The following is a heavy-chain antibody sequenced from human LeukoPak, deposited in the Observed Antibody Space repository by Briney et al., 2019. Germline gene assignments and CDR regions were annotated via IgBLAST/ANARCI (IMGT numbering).Heavy chain of an antibody. D-gene: IGHD6-6*01. V-gene: IGHV4-59*11. J-gene: IGHJ5*02. CDR3: ARGHYSSSSFWFDP. CDR1: GGSISGLY. Sequence: SETLSLTCTVSGGSISGLYWSWIRQPPGKGLEWIGYIHYSGSTNYIPSLKSRVTISLDTSKNQFSLKLTSVTAADTAVYYCARGHYSSSSFWFDPWGQGTLVTVSS. CDR2: IHYSGST.